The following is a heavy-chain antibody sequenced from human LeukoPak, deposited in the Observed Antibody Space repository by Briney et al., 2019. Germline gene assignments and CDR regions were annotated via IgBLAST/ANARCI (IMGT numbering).Heavy chain of an antibody. D-gene: IGHD3-9*01. CDR2: INPGGRST. CDR1: GYTFTNYY. J-gene: IGHJ3*02. CDR3: ARGPIRYFDWLSPPDAFDI. V-gene: IGHV1-46*01. Sequence: ASVKVSCKASGYTFTNYYIHWVRQAPGQGLEWMGIINPGGRSTSYAQKFQGRVTITRNTSISTAYMELSSLRSEDTAVYYCARGPIRYFDWLSPPDAFDIWGQGTMVTVSS.